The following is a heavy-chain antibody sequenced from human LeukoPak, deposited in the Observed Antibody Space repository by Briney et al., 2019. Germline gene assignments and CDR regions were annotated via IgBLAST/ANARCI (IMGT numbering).Heavy chain of an antibody. CDR3: AKANSGSYLDYCGS. J-gene: IGHJ4*02. CDR2: ISHTGGST. V-gene: IGHV3-23*01. Sequence: PGRSLRLSCAASGFTFSSCAMSWVRQAPGSWLEWVSTISHTGGSTHYADSVKGRFTISRDNSKNTVYLQVNTVRADDTAVYYGAKANSGSYLDYCGSWGQGTLVTVSS. CDR1: GFTFSSCA. D-gene: IGHD1-26*01.